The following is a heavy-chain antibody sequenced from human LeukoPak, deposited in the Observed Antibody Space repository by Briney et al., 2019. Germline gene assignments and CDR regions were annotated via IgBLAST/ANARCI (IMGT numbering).Heavy chain of an antibody. D-gene: IGHD1-26*01. V-gene: IGHV3-48*04. J-gene: IGHJ4*02. CDR1: GFTFSSYS. Sequence: PGGSLRLSCAASGFTFSSYSMNWVRQAPGKGLEWVSFISSSIITIYYADSVKGRFTISRDNAKNSLYLQMNSLRAEDTAVYYCARDRGGSYSAIDYWGQGTLVTVSS. CDR2: ISSSIITI. CDR3: ARDRGGSYSAIDY.